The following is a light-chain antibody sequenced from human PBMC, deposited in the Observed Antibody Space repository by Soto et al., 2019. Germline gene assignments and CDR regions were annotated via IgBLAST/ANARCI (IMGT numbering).Light chain of an antibody. J-gene: IGKJ5*01. Sequence: EIVLTQSPGTLSLSPGERATLSCRASQSVSSSSLAWYQQKPGQAPRLLIFGASTRATGIPDRFSGSGSGPEFTLTISRLEPEDFAVFYCHQYGSSPPTFGQGTRLEIK. CDR3: HQYGSSPPT. CDR2: GAS. V-gene: IGKV3-20*01. CDR1: QSVSSSS.